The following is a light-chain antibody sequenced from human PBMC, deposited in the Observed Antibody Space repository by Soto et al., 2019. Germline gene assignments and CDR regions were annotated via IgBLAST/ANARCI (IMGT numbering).Light chain of an antibody. CDR1: SGHSTYA. V-gene: IGLV4-69*01. CDR3: QSWDTGIHRV. CDR2: LNSDGSH. J-gene: IGLJ2*01. Sequence: QPVLAQSPSASASLGASVKLTCTLNSGHSTYAIAWHQQQPEKGPRFLMKLNSDGSHTKGDGIPDRFSGSSSGAERYLSISSLQSEDEADYYCQSWDTGIHRVFGGGTKVTVL.